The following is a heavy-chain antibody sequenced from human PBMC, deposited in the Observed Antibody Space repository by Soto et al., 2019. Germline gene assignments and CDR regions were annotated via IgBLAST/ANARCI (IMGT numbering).Heavy chain of an antibody. D-gene: IGHD4-4*01. CDR2: INPDGGST. Sequence: GGSLRLSCAASGFTFSGYWMHWVRQAPGEGLVWVSRINPDGGSTNYADSVKGRFTISRDNAKNTLFLQMNGLRAEDMAVYYCARETYSFNDYWGRGTLVTVSS. J-gene: IGHJ4*02. CDR1: GFTFSGYW. CDR3: ARETYSFNDY. V-gene: IGHV3-74*01.